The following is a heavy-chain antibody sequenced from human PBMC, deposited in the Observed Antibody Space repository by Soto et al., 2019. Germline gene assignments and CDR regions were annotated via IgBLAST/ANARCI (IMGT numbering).Heavy chain of an antibody. V-gene: IGHV4-59*08. CDR3: GRLEGLATISYYFDY. D-gene: IGHD3-9*01. J-gene: IGHJ4*02. CDR2: IYYSGST. CDR1: GGSISSYY. Sequence: SETLSLTCTVSGGSISSYYWSWIRRPPGKGLEWIGYIYYSGSTNYNPSLESRVTISVDKSKNQFSLKLMSLSAADTAVYYCGRLEGLATISYYFDYWGQGALVTVSS.